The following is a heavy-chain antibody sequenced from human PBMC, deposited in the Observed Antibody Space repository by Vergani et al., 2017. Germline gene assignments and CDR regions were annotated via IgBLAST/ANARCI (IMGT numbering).Heavy chain of an antibody. CDR2: ISSSSSYI. V-gene: IGHV3-21*01. D-gene: IGHD1-26*01. CDR3: ARYSEIYYFDY. Sequence: EVQLVESGGGLVKPGGSLRLSCAASGFTFSSYSMNWVRQAPGKGLEWVSSISSSSSYIYYADSVKGRFTISRYNAKNSLYLQMNSLRAEDTAVYYCARYSEIYYFDYWGQGTLVTVSS. J-gene: IGHJ4*02. CDR1: GFTFSSYS.